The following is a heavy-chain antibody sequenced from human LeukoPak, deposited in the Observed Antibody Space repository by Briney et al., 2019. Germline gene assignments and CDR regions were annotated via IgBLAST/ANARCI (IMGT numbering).Heavy chain of an antibody. V-gene: IGHV4-39*02. CDR2: ISSSGNT. J-gene: IGHJ4*02. D-gene: IGHD3-3*01. CDR3: ARLGAGPTYYDFWSGYSSFYFDY. Sequence: SETLSLTCIVSGGSTSGGNYYWGWIRRPPGKGLEWIGGISSSGNTYYDPSLKSRITISIDTSKNHFSLKLSSVTAADTAVYYCARLGAGPTYYDFWSGYSSFYFDYWGQGTLVTVSS. CDR1: GGSTSGGNYY.